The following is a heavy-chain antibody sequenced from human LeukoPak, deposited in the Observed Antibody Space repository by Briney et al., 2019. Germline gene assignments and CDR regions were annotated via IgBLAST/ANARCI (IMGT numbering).Heavy chain of an antibody. CDR1: GDSISSITAA. CDR3: TRQYSSGWSYYYGLDV. D-gene: IGHD6-19*01. Sequence: SQTLSLTCAISGDSISSITAAWNWIRQSPSRGLEWLGRTYYRSKWYNDYAVSVRSRITINPDTSKNQFSLQLNSVTPEDTAVYYCTRQYSSGWSYYYGLDVWGQGTTVTVSS. V-gene: IGHV6-1*01. J-gene: IGHJ6*02. CDR2: TYYRSKWYN.